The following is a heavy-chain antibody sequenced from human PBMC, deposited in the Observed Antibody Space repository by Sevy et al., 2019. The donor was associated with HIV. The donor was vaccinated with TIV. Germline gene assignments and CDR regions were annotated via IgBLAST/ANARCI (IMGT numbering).Heavy chain of an antibody. V-gene: IGHV2-5*02. CDR3: AHRRMVRGVITAPFDY. D-gene: IGHD3-10*01. CDR2: IYWDDDT. J-gene: IGHJ4*02. Sequence: SGPTLVKPTQTLTLTCTFSGFSLSTSGVGVGWIRQPPGKALEWLALIYWDDDTRYSPSLKSRLNITKDTSTNQVVLTMTNMDPVDTATYFCAHRRMVRGVITAPFDYWGQGTLVTASS. CDR1: GFSLSTSGVG.